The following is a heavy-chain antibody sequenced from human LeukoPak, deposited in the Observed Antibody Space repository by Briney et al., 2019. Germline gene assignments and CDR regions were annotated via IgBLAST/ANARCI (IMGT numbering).Heavy chain of an antibody. D-gene: IGHD5-24*01. CDR2: IYYSGRT. CDR1: GGSISSYY. Sequence: SETLSLTCTVSGGSISSYYWSWIRQHPGKGLEWIGYIYYSGRTYYNPSLKSRVTISVDTSKNQFSLKLSSVTAADTAVYYCARDRYDSYPMDVWGQGTTVTVSS. J-gene: IGHJ6*02. CDR3: ARDRYDSYPMDV. V-gene: IGHV4-59*06.